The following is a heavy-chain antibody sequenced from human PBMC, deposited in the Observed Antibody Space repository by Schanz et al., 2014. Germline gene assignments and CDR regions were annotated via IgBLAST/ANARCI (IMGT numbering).Heavy chain of an antibody. D-gene: IGHD3-10*01. CDR1: GFNFNNFA. CDR3: AKGRFGELSAFDI. J-gene: IGHJ3*02. V-gene: IGHV3-23*01. Sequence: EVQLLESGGGLVQPGGSLRLSCAASGFNFNNFAMTWVRQAPGKGLEWVIVISGSGGSTYYADSVRGRFTMSRDNSKNTLYLQMKSLRAEDTAVYYCAKGRFGELSAFDIWGQGTMVTVAS. CDR2: ISGSGGST.